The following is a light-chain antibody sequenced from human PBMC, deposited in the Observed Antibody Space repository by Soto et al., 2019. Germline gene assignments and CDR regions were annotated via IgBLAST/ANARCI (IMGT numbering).Light chain of an antibody. V-gene: IGKV4-1*01. CDR1: QSVLYSSNNKNY. CDR2: WAS. CDR3: QQYDSTPLT. J-gene: IGKJ4*01. Sequence: DIVLTQSPDSLAVSLGERATINCKSSQSVLYSSNNKNYLAWYQQKPGQPPKLLIYWASTRESGVPDRFSGSGSGTDFTHPISSLQAEDVAVYYCQQYDSTPLTFGGGTKVEIK.